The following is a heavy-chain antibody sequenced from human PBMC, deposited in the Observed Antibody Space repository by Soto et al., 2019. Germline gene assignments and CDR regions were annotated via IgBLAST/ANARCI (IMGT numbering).Heavy chain of an antibody. CDR1: GYTFTSYY. J-gene: IGHJ4*02. CDR3: ARDSTLAY. CDR2: INPSGGGT. V-gene: IGHV1-46*01. Sequence: QVQLVQSGAEVKKPGASVKVSCKASGYTFTSYYMHWVRQAPGQGLEWMGIINPSGGGTSYAQKGQGRVTMTRDTSTSTIFMELTSLSSEDTAVYYCARDSTLAYWGQGTLVTVSS.